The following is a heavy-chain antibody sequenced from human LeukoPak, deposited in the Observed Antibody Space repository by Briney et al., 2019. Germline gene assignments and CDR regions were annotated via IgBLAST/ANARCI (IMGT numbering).Heavy chain of an antibody. Sequence: GGSLRLSCAASGFTFSSYGMHWVRQAPGKGLEWVAVISYDGSNKYYADSVKGRFTISRDNSKNTLYLQMNSLRAEDTAVYYCAKDRGYYYVLDYWGQGTLVTVSS. CDR3: AKDRGYYYVLDY. CDR1: GFTFSSYG. CDR2: ISYDGSNK. V-gene: IGHV3-30*18. J-gene: IGHJ4*02. D-gene: IGHD3-10*02.